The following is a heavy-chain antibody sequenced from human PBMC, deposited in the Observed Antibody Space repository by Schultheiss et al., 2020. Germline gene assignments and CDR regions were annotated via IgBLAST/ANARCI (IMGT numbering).Heavy chain of an antibody. CDR2: IYYSGST. CDR1: GGSFSGYY. V-gene: IGHV4-34*01. J-gene: IGHJ3*01. D-gene: IGHD2-15*01. CDR3: ASGLPSGF. Sequence: SETLSLTCAVYGGSFSGYYWSWIRQPPGKGLEWIGSIYYSGSTYYNPSLKSRVTISVDTSKNQFSLKLSSVTAADTAVYYCASGLPSGFWGQGTMVTVSS.